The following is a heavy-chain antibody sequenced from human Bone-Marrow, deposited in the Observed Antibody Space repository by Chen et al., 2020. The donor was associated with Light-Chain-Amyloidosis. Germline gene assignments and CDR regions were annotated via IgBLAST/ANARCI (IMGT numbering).Heavy chain of an antibody. Sequence: SGPEVKXPGESLKISCKGSGYTFPNYWIGWVRQMPGKGLEWMGVIYPDDSDARYSPSFEGQVTISADKSITTAYLQWRSLKASDTAMYYCARRRDGYNFDYWGQGTLVTVSS. CDR1: GYTFPNYW. V-gene: IGHV5-51*01. CDR3: ARRRDGYNFDY. D-gene: IGHD5-12*01. J-gene: IGHJ4*02. CDR2: IYPDDSDA.